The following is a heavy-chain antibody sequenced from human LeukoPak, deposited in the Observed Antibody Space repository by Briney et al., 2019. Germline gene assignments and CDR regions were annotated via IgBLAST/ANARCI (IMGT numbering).Heavy chain of an antibody. Sequence: PSETLSLTCTVSGGSISSYYWSWIRQPPGKGLEWIGEINHSGSTNYNPSLKSRVTISVDTSKNQFSLKLSSVTAADTAVYYCARAARKLERLLPRWFDPWGQGTLVTVSS. CDR2: INHSGST. J-gene: IGHJ5*02. V-gene: IGHV4-34*01. D-gene: IGHD1-1*01. CDR3: ARAARKLERLLPRWFDP. CDR1: GGSISSYY.